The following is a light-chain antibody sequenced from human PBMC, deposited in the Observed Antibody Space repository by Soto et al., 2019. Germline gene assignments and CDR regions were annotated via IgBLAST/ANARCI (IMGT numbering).Light chain of an antibody. CDR3: QQSYSTLAT. Sequence: DIQMTQSPSSLSASVGDRVTITCRASQSISTYLNWYQQKPGKAPKLLIYAASTLQSGVPPTFSGSGSGTDFTLTISSLQPEDFATYYCQQSYSTLATFGGGTKVEIK. CDR1: QSISTY. V-gene: IGKV1-39*01. CDR2: AAS. J-gene: IGKJ4*01.